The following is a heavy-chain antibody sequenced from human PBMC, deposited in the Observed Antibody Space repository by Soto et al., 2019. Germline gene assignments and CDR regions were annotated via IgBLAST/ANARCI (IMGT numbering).Heavy chain of an antibody. CDR1: GLSLSTSGVG. Sequence: QITLKESGPTLVKPTQTLTLTCTFSGLSLSTSGVGVGWIRQPPGKALEWLALIYWDDDKRYTPSLRSRLTNTKDTSKNQVVLTMTNMDPVDTATYYCALSKGYCTNGVCYFDYWGQGTLVTVSS. CDR3: ALSKGYCTNGVCYFDY. CDR2: IYWDDDK. V-gene: IGHV2-5*02. J-gene: IGHJ4*02. D-gene: IGHD2-8*01.